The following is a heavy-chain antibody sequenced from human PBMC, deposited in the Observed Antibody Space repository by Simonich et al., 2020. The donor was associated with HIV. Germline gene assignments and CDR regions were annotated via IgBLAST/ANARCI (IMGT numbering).Heavy chain of an antibody. J-gene: IGHJ4*02. V-gene: IGHV4-34*12. D-gene: IGHD5-18*01. CDR3: ARHRVGGHSYGYFDY. CDR2: SIHRGST. Sequence: QVQLQQWGAGLLKPSETLSLTCAVYGGSFSGFYWSWIRQPPGKGLEWIGDSIHRGSTNDNPSLKCRVTISLATSKNQFSLKLSSVTAADTAVYYCARHRVGGHSYGYFDYWGQGTLVTVSS. CDR1: GGSFSGFY.